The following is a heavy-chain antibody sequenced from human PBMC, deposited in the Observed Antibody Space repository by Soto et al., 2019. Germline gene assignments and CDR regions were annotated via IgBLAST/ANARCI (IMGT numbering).Heavy chain of an antibody. Sequence: PVGSLRLSCAASGFTFSSYEMNWVRQAPGKGLEWVSYISSSGSTIYYADSVKGRFTISRDNAKNSLYLQMNSLRAEDTAVYYCARSAPVYNWNDPVAFDIWGQGTMVTVSS. V-gene: IGHV3-48*03. CDR1: GFTFSSYE. J-gene: IGHJ3*02. D-gene: IGHD1-20*01. CDR2: ISSSGSTI. CDR3: ARSAPVYNWNDPVAFDI.